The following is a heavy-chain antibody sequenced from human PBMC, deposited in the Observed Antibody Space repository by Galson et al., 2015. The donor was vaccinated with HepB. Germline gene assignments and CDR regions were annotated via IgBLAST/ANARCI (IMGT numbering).Heavy chain of an antibody. D-gene: IGHD3-22*01. V-gene: IGHV1-69*13. CDR2: IIPIFGRA. J-gene: IGHJ6*02. CDR1: GGTFNNNA. Sequence: SVKVSCKASGGTFNNNAISWVRQAPGQGLEWMGGIIPIFGRATYAQRFQGRVTITADESTSTAYMELSSLRSEDTAMYYCAREYYHDTGDHYQYGMDVWGQGTTVTVSS. CDR3: AREYYHDTGDHYQYGMDV.